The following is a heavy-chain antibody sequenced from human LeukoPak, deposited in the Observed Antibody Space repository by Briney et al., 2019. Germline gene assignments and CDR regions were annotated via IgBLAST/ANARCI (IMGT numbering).Heavy chain of an antibody. Sequence: GGSLRLSCAASGFTFSNYGMSWVRQAPGKGLEWVSGIGGSGGSTYYVESVKGRFTISRDNSKNTLYLQMNSLRAEDTAVYYCAKDRVDGSGSQFDSWGQGSLVTVSS. CDR3: AKDRVDGSGSQFDS. CDR2: IGGSGGST. V-gene: IGHV3-23*01. CDR1: GFTFSNYG. J-gene: IGHJ4*02. D-gene: IGHD3-10*01.